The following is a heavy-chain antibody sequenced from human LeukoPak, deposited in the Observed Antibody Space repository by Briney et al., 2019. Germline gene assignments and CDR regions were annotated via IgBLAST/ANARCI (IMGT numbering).Heavy chain of an antibody. CDR1: GFSFNSYA. J-gene: IGHJ6*02. D-gene: IGHD3-16*01. CDR2: ISGSGGST. V-gene: IGHV3-23*01. Sequence: GGSLRLSCAASGFSFNSYAMSWVRQAPGKRLEWVSTISGSGGSTYYADSVKGRSTISRDNAKNSLYLQMSNLRAEDTAVYFCARGGGLDVWGQGATVTVSS. CDR3: ARGGGLDV.